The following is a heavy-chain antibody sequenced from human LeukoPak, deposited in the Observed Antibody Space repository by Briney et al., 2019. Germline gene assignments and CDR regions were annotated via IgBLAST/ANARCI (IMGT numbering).Heavy chain of an antibody. CDR2: ISGSGGST. CDR3: AKNGTPLACSSTSCRRDYFDY. D-gene: IGHD2-2*01. Sequence: GGSLRLSCAASGFTVSSNEMSWVRQAPGKGLEWVSAISGSGGSTYYADSVKGRFTISRDNSKNTLYLQMNSLRAEDTAVYYCAKNGTPLACSSTSCRRDYFDYWGQGTLVTVSS. V-gene: IGHV3-23*01. J-gene: IGHJ4*02. CDR1: GFTVSSNE.